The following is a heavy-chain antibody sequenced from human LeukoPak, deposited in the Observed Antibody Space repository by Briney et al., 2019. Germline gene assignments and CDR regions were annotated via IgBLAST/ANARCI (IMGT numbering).Heavy chain of an antibody. CDR2: IHHGGST. V-gene: IGHV4-4*02. J-gene: IGHJ3*02. CDR1: GGSISNSNW. Sequence: PSGTLSLTCAVSGGSISNSNWWSWVRQSPGKGLEWIGEIHHGGSTTYNPSLKSRVTISVDTSKNQFSLKLSSVTAADTAVYYCARDLSRRHYDFWSGYYTPGAFDIWGQGTMVTVSS. D-gene: IGHD3-3*01. CDR3: ARDLSRRHYDFWSGYYTPGAFDI.